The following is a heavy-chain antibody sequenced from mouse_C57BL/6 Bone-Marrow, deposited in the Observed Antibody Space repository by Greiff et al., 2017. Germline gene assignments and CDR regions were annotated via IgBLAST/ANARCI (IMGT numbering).Heavy chain of an antibody. D-gene: IGHD1-1*01. CDR3: AREALAGSNSAWFAD. V-gene: IGHV7-1*01. J-gene: IGHJ3*01. Sequence: EVMLVESGGGLVQSGRYLRLSCATSGFTFSDFYMEWVRQAPGKGLEWIAASRNKANDYTTEYSASVKGRFIVSRDTSQSILYLQMNALRAEDTAMYYCAREALAGSNSAWFADWGQGTTVTVSA. CDR2: SRNKANDYTT. CDR1: GFTFSDFY.